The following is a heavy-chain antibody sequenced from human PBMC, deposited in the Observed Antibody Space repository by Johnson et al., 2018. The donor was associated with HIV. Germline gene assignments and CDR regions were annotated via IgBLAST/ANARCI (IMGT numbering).Heavy chain of an antibody. V-gene: IGHV3-13*01. J-gene: IGHJ3*02. CDR1: GFTFSSYD. CDR3: ARASKVLSRGVSRGAFDI. D-gene: IGHD6-19*01. CDR2: IGTAGDT. Sequence: VQLVESGGGLVQPGGSLRLSCAASGFTFSSYDMHWVRQATGKGLEWVYAIGTAGDTYYPGSVKGRFTISRENAKNSLYLQMNSLRAGDTAVYYCARASKVLSRGVSRGAFDIWGQGTMVTVSS.